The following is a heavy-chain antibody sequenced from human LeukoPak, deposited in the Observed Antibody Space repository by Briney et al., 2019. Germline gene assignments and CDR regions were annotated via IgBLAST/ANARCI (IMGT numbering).Heavy chain of an antibody. Sequence: GESLKISCKGSGYSFINYWSGWVRQMPGKGLEWMGMIYPGHSETRYRPSFQGQVTISADKSISTAYLQWSSLRASDTAMYYCARLRDGSNWFDPWGQGTLVTVSS. J-gene: IGHJ5*02. CDR1: GYSFINYW. D-gene: IGHD5-24*01. V-gene: IGHV5-51*01. CDR3: ARLRDGSNWFDP. CDR2: IYPGHSET.